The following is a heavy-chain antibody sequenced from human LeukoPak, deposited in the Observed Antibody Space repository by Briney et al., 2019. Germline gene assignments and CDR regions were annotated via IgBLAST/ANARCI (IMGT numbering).Heavy chain of an antibody. D-gene: IGHD2-15*01. V-gene: IGHV3-30-3*01. Sequence: GRSLRLSCAASGFTFSSYAMHWVRQAPGKGLEWVAVISYDGSNKYYADSVKGRFTISRDNSKNTLYLQMNSLRAEDTAVYYCARDGHLAYCSGGSCYWGYFDYWGQGNLVTVSS. CDR3: ARDGHLAYCSGGSCYWGYFDY. J-gene: IGHJ4*02. CDR2: ISYDGSNK. CDR1: GFTFSSYA.